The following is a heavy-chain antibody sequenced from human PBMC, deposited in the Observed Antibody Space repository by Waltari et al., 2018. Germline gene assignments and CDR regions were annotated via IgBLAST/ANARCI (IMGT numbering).Heavy chain of an antibody. CDR1: GFNCVNFA. J-gene: IGHJ4*02. Sequence: EVQWLESGGGLVQPGGSLSLVGDASGFNCVNFAMGWVRQAQGKGLEWVAGVGSDFSTQYGVSVKGRFTISRDNSKNTVYLEMNNLRAEDTAIYFCGKDLHYYAADYWGQGTLVTVSS. CDR2: VGSDFST. CDR3: GKDLHYYAADY. V-gene: IGHV3-23*01. D-gene: IGHD3-10*01.